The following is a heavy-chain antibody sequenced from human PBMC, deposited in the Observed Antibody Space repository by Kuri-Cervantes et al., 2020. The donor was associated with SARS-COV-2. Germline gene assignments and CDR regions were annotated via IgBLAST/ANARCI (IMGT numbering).Heavy chain of an antibody. J-gene: IGHJ6*02. CDR2: ISYDGSNK. D-gene: IGHD1-1*01. Sequence: LSLTCAASGFTFSTYGMHWVRQAPGKGLEWVAVISYDGSNKYYTDSVKGRFTISRDNSKNTLYLQMNSLRAEDTAVYYCAREGQLERPGAYYYYYGMDVWGQGTTVTVSS. CDR3: AREGQLERPGAYYYYYGMDV. V-gene: IGHV3-30*03. CDR1: GFTFSTYG.